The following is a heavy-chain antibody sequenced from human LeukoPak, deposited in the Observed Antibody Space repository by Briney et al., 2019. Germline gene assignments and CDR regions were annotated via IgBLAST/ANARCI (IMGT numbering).Heavy chain of an antibody. J-gene: IGHJ4*02. CDR1: GFTFSSYG. D-gene: IGHD3-10*01. Sequence: GGSLRLSCAASGFTFSSYGMHWVRQAPGKGLEWVAVIWYDGSNKYYADSVKGRFTISRDNSKNTLYLQLNSLRAEDTAVYYCARAILWYGIDYWGQGTLVTVSS. CDR3: ARAILWYGIDY. CDR2: IWYDGSNK. V-gene: IGHV3-33*01.